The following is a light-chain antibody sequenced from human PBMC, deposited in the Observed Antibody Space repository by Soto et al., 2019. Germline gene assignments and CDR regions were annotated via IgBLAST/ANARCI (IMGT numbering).Light chain of an antibody. J-gene: IGKJ1*01. V-gene: IGKV3-20*01. CDR2: GAS. CDR1: QSVSSSY. CDR3: QQYGRSGT. Sequence: DIVLTHSPRTLSLSPAGPATLSCGASQSVSSSYLAWYQQKPGQAPRLLIYGASSRAAGIPDRFSGSGSGTDFTLTISRLEPEDFAVYYCQQYGRSGTFGQGTKVDIK.